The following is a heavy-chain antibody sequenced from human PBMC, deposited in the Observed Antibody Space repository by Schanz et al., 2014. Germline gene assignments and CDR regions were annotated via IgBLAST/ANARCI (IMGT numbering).Heavy chain of an antibody. CDR1: GDTFSKYN. CDR2: IMPLRGIG. D-gene: IGHD6-25*01. V-gene: IGHV1-69*02. J-gene: IGHJ6*02. Sequence: QVQLVQSGPEVKKPGSSVKVSCQAFGDTFSKYNIMWVRQVPGQGLEWLGRIMPLRGIGNNAWKFQDRLTITADKAMNKTCMELSSLGTESRTGYYCTRLRRADPNGFDVWGQGTTVTVS. CDR3: TRLRRADPNGFDV.